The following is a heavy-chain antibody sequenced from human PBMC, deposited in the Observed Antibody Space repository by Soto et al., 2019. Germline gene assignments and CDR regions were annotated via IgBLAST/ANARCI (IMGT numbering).Heavy chain of an antibody. D-gene: IGHD5-12*01. Sequence: PSETLSLTCTVSGVSISSYYWSWIRQPPGKGLEWIGNIHYSGSTNYNPSLKGRVTISVDTSKNQFSLEMTSVTAADTAVYYCARAGGYNYHFDFWGQGALVTVS. CDR2: IHYSGST. CDR3: ARAGGYNYHFDF. J-gene: IGHJ4*02. V-gene: IGHV4-59*01. CDR1: GVSISSYY.